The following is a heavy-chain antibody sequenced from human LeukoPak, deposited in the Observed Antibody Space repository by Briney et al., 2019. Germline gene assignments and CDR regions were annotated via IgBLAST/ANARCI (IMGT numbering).Heavy chain of an antibody. CDR3: ARGLLRYFDWLTALDAFDI. Sequence: GGSLRLSCAASGFTFSSYWMHWVRQAPGKGLVWVSRINSDGSSTSYADSVKGRFTISRDNAKNTLYLQMNSLRAEDTAVYYCARGLLRYFDWLTALDAFDIWGQGTMVTVSS. J-gene: IGHJ3*02. V-gene: IGHV3-74*01. CDR2: INSDGSST. CDR1: GFTFSSYW. D-gene: IGHD3-9*01.